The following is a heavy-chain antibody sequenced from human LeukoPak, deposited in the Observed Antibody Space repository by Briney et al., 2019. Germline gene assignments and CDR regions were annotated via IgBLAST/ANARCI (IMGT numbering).Heavy chain of an antibody. D-gene: IGHD3-9*01. CDR2: ICRSSSTI. J-gene: IGHJ4*02. CDR3: ATRNLHSSSDILN. Sequence: PGGALRLSCAASGFTFSSYSMNWVRQAPGKGLEWVSYICRSSSTIYYADSLKGRFTISRDDSKNMVYLQRNSLRLEDTAIYYCATRNLHSSSDILNWGQGTLVTVSS. CDR1: GFTFSSYS. V-gene: IGHV3-48*04.